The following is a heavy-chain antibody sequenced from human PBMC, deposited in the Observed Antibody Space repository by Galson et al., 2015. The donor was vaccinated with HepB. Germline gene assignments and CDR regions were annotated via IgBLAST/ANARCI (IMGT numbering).Heavy chain of an antibody. CDR2: ISYDGSNK. J-gene: IGHJ6*02. CDR3: AKDGEWLVWGGGMDV. Sequence: SLRLSCASSGFTFSSYGMHWVRQAPGKGLEWVAVISYDGSNKYYADSVKGRFTISRDNSKNTLYLQMNSLRAEDTAVYYCAKDGEWLVWGGGMDVWGQGTTVTVSS. V-gene: IGHV3-30*18. CDR1: GFTFSSYG. D-gene: IGHD6-19*01.